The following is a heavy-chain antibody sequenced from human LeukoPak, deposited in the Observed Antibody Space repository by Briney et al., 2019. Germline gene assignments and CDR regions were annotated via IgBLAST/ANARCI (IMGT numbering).Heavy chain of an antibody. Sequence: PGGSLRLSCAASGFTFSSYWMSWVRQAPGKGLEWVGNIKRDGSEKYYVDSVKGRLTISRDNAENSLYLQMNSLRAEDTAVYYCARARYYGSGRANAFDFWGAGTMVTVSS. J-gene: IGHJ3*01. CDR3: ARARYYGSGRANAFDF. CDR2: IKRDGSEK. CDR1: GFTFSSYW. D-gene: IGHD3-10*01. V-gene: IGHV3-7*05.